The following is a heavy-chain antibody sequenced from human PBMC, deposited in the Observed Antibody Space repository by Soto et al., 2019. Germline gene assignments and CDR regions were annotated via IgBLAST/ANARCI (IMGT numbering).Heavy chain of an antibody. J-gene: IGHJ4*02. V-gene: IGHV1-69*06. Sequence: SVKVSCKASGGTFSSYAISWVRQAPGQGLEWMGGIIPIFGTANYAQKFQGRVTITEDKSTSTAYMELSSLRSEDTAVYYCATPVFGVVIVQFAYWGQGTLVTVSS. CDR1: GGTFSSYA. CDR2: IIPIFGTA. CDR3: ATPVFGVVIVQFAY. D-gene: IGHD3-3*01.